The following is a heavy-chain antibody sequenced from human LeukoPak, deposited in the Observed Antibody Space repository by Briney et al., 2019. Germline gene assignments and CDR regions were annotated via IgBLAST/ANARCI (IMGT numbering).Heavy chain of an antibody. Sequence: GGSLRLSCAASGFTFSSYGMHWVRQAPGKGLEWVAVIWYDGSNKYYADSVKGRFTISRDNSKNTLYLLMNSLRAEDTAVYYCAKEAYNYYDSSGYLFGYWGQGTLVTVSS. D-gene: IGHD3-22*01. CDR2: IWYDGSNK. J-gene: IGHJ4*02. V-gene: IGHV3-33*06. CDR1: GFTFSSYG. CDR3: AKEAYNYYDSSGYLFGY.